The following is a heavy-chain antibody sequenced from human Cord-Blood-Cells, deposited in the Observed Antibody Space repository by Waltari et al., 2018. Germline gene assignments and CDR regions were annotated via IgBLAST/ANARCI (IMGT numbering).Heavy chain of an antibody. Sequence: QLQLPESGRGVVKPSETLSPTRTLQGGSISSSSYYCGWIRQPPGKGLWWIGSIYGSGSTYDNPSHKSRVTISVDTSKNQFSLKLSSVTAADTAVYYCARLGYYDFWRGYWYYFDYWGQGTLVTVSS. V-gene: IGHV4-39*01. CDR2: IYGSGST. J-gene: IGHJ4*02. CDR3: ARLGYYDFWRGYWYYFDY. CDR1: GGSISSSSYY. D-gene: IGHD3-3*01.